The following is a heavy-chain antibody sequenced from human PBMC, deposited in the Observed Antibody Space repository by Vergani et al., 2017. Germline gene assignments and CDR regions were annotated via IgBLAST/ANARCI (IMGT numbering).Heavy chain of an antibody. CDR1: GFTFSSYS. J-gene: IGHJ2*01. CDR2: ISSSSSYI. D-gene: IGHD3-9*01. Sequence: EVQLVESGGGLVKPGGSLRLSCAASGFTFSSYSMNWVRQAPGKGLEWVSSISSSSSYIYYADPVKGRFTISRDNAKNSLYLQMNSLRAEDTAVYYCARDFPYYDILTGPLDLWGRGTLVTVSS. CDR3: ARDFPYYDILTGPLDL. V-gene: IGHV3-21*01.